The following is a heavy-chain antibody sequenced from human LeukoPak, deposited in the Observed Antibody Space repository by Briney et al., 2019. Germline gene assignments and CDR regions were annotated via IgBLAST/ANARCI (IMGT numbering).Heavy chain of an antibody. CDR1: GYRFSNYW. J-gene: IGHJ4*02. CDR2: IYPGDSET. D-gene: IGHD4-23*01. CDR3: ARHDRNSPFDY. V-gene: IGHV5-51*01. Sequence: GESLKISCKGSGYRFSNYWIGWVRQMPGKGLEWMGIIYPGDSETRYSPSFQDQVTISADKSISIAYVQWSSLKASDTAMYYCARHDRNSPFDYWGQGTLVTVSS.